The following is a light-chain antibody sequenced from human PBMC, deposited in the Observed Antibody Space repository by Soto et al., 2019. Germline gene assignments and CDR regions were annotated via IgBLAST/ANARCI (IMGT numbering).Light chain of an antibody. J-gene: IGKJ1*01. CDR2: KAS. Sequence: DIQMTQSPSTLSVSFGDRGAISCRASQTISSWVAWYQQQPGKAPKLLIYKASTLKRWVPSMCRRRGAAPEVTLTISSLKPDDFETYYCQHYHRYSEAFGQGTKVDI. V-gene: IGKV1-5*03. CDR3: QHYHRYSEA. CDR1: QTISSW.